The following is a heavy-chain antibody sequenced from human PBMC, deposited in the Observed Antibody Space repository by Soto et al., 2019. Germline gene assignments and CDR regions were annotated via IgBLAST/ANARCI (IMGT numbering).Heavy chain of an antibody. D-gene: IGHD6-19*01. Sequence: SEPLSLTYSVYGGSISTYYWSWFRQPPGKGLEWIGYIYYSGNTKYNPSLESRVTISLEKSKNQFSLKVTSLNAADTATYYCARSRGSGWSFDHWGQGTLVTVS. CDR3: ARSRGSGWSFDH. CDR1: GGSISTYY. CDR2: IYYSGNT. V-gene: IGHV4-59*01. J-gene: IGHJ4*02.